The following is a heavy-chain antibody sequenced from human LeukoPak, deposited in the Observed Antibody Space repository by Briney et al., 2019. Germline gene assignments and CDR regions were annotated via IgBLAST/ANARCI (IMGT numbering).Heavy chain of an antibody. CDR2: ISSSSSYI. CDR1: GFTFSSYS. J-gene: IGHJ4*02. V-gene: IGHV3-21*01. CDR3: ARAVPSTYYYDSSTYPDY. Sequence: PGGSLRLSCAASGFTFSSYSMNWVRQAPGKGLEWVSSISSSSSYIYYADSVKGRFTISRDNAKNSLYLQMNGLRAEDTAVYYCARAVPSTYYYDSSTYPDYWGQGTLVTVSS. D-gene: IGHD3-22*01.